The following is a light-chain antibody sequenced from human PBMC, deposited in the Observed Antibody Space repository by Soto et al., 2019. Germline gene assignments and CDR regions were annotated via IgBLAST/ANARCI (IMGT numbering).Light chain of an antibody. J-gene: IGLJ2*01. CDR1: SSDVGSYNL. CDR2: EGG. CDR3: CSYAGSSTVV. Sequence: QSVLTQPASVSGSPGQSITISCTGTSSDVGSYNLVSWYQQHPGKAPKLMIYEGGKRPSGVSNRFSGSKSGNTASLTISGLQAEDEADYYCCSYAGSSTVVFGGGT. V-gene: IGLV2-23*01.